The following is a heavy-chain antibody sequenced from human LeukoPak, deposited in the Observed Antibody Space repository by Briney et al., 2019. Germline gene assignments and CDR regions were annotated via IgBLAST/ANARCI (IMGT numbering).Heavy chain of an antibody. CDR3: ARHGSDWAFDF. J-gene: IGHJ4*02. CDR1: GGSISSYY. D-gene: IGHD6-19*01. V-gene: IGHV4-59*08. CDR2: IYYNGSP. Sequence: PSETLSLTCTVSGGSISSYYWSWLRQSPGKALEWIGYIYYNGSPNYNPSLKSRVTMSIDTSKNQFSLKLSSVTATDTAVYYCARHGSDWAFDFWGRGTLVTVSS.